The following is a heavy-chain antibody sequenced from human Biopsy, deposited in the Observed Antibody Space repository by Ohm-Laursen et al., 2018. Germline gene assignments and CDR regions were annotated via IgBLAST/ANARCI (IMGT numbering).Heavy chain of an antibody. V-gene: IGHV4-59*01. D-gene: IGHD3-3*01. CDR3: ARTPRDSFWSGSYKRGLWFDP. CDR2: VYYTGST. Sequence: TLSLTCTVSGDSISSYYWSWIRQPPGKGLQWIGYVYYTGSTDYNPSLQSRVTISVDTSKNHFSLRLRSVTPADTAVYYCARTPRDSFWSGSYKRGLWFDPWGQGSLVTVSS. CDR1: GDSISSYY. J-gene: IGHJ5*02.